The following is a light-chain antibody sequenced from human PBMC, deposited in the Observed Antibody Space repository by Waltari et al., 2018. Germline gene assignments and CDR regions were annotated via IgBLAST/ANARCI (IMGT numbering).Light chain of an antibody. Sequence: EIVMTQSPATLSLSAWDRAALSCTASQSIGNNVAWYQPRPGQAPTLLLYAASTRATGVPSRFSGSGSGTEFSLAISSLQSDDFGVYYCHQYNDRPWTFGQVTRVE. V-gene: IGKV3-15*01. CDR1: QSIGNN. CDR3: HQYNDRPWT. J-gene: IGKJ1*01. CDR2: AAS.